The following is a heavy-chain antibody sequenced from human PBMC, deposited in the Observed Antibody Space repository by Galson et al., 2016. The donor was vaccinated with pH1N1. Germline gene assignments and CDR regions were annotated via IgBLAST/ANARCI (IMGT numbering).Heavy chain of an antibody. CDR1: GGTFSNYA. J-gene: IGHJ4*02. CDR2: IIPLLRTA. V-gene: IGHV1-69*13. Sequence: SVKVSCKSSGGTFSNYAINWVRQAPGQGLEWIGGIIPLLRTANYAQTFQGRVTITADESTGTAYMELSSLRPDDTAVYYCACHRGYRYRSSLHYGGPGTLVTVSS. CDR3: ACHRGYRYRSSLHY. D-gene: IGHD5-18*01.